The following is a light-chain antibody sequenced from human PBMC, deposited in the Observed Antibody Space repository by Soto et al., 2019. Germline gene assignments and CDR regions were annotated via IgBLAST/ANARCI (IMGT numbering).Light chain of an antibody. CDR2: DAS. CDR1: QDISDY. Sequence: DFQMTQSPSSLSASVGDRVTITCQPSQDISDYLNWYQQNPGRAPKLLIYDASNLQTGVPSRFSGSGSGTDFALTISSLQPEDFATYYCQQLKSYVTFGQGTRLEIK. V-gene: IGKV1-33*01. CDR3: QQLKSYVT. J-gene: IGKJ5*01.